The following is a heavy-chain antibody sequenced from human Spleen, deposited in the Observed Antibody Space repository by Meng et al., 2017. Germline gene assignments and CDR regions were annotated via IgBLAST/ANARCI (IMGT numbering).Heavy chain of an antibody. CDR1: GYTFTGYY. Sequence: ASVKVSCKASGYTFTGYYIHWVRQVPGQGPEWMGRINPDSGATIYAQKLQGRVTMTTDTSTSTAYMELRSLRSDDTAVYYCARDLTMVRGVPHPWGQGTLVTVSS. CDR2: INPDSGAT. J-gene: IGHJ5*02. CDR3: ARDLTMVRGVPHP. D-gene: IGHD3-10*01. V-gene: IGHV1-2*06.